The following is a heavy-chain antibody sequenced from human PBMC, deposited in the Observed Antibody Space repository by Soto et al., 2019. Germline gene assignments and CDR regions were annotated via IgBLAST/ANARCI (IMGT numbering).Heavy chain of an antibody. CDR1: GGSVSRSSYY. V-gene: IGHV4-39*01. CDR2: VYYSGST. Sequence: QLQLQESGPGLVKPSETLSLTCTVSGGSVSRSSYYWGWVRQPPGKGLEWIGSVYYSGSTYYNPSLESRVTISVDKSKNQFSLKLMSLSAADTAVYYCGRLEGLATISYYFDYWGQGALVTVSS. D-gene: IGHD3-9*01. J-gene: IGHJ4*02. CDR3: GRLEGLATISYYFDY.